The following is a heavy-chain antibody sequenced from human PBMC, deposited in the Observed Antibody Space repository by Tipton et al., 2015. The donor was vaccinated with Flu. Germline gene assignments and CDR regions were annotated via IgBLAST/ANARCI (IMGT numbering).Heavy chain of an antibody. CDR3: ARSIYYYGSGSSDY. Sequence: LRLSCTIYGDSISSRFYWGWIRQPPGKGLEWIGNIYRTGSTDPNPSLRGRVTMSVDTAKNQFSPRLTSVTAADTAVYYCARSIYYYGSGSSDYWGQGTLVTVSS. D-gene: IGHD3-10*01. V-gene: IGHV4-38-2*02. CDR2: IYRTGST. CDR1: GDSISSRFY. J-gene: IGHJ4*02.